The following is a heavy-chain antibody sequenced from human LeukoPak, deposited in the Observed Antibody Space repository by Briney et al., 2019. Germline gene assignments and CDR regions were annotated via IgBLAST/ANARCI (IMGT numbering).Heavy chain of an antibody. V-gene: IGHV3-23*01. CDR2: ISGSGGST. D-gene: IGHD3-22*01. CDR3: ARKVGYYDSSGYPHDAFDI. J-gene: IGHJ3*02. Sequence: PGGSLRLSCAASGFTFSSYAMSWVRQAPGKGLEWVSAISGSGGSTYYADSVKGRFTISRDNSKNTLYLQMNSLRAEDTAVYYCARKVGYYDSSGYPHDAFDIWGQGTMVTVSS. CDR1: GFTFSSYA.